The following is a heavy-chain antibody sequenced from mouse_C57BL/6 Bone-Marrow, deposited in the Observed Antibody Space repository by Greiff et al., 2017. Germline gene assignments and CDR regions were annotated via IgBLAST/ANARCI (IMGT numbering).Heavy chain of an antibody. D-gene: IGHD1-1*01. J-gene: IGHJ2*01. Sequence: QVQLQQPGAELVKPGASVKLSCKASGYTFTSYWMHWVKQRPGQGLEWIGMIHPNSGSTNYNEKFKSKATLTVDKSSSTAYMQLSSLTSEDSAVYYCARPGVVATVPDYWGQGTTRTVSS. CDR2: IHPNSGST. CDR1: GYTFTSYW. V-gene: IGHV1-64*01. CDR3: ARPGVVATVPDY.